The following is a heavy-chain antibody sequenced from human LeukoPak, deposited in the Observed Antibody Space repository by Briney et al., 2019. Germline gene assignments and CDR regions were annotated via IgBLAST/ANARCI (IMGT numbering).Heavy chain of an antibody. CDR2: IYYSGST. J-gene: IGHJ5*02. D-gene: IGHD6-13*01. CDR3: ARLPFSSWYRKNWFDP. Sequence: SETLSPTCTVSGGSISSSSYYWGWIRQPPGKGLEWIGSIYYSGSTYYNPSLKSRVTLSVDTSKNQFSLKLSSVTAADTAVYYCARLPFSSWYRKNWFDPWGQGTLVTVSS. V-gene: IGHV4-39*01. CDR1: GGSISSSSYY.